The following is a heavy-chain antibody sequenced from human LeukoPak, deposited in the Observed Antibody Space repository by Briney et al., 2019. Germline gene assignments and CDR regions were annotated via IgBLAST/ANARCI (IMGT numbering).Heavy chain of an antibody. V-gene: IGHV1-18*01. CDR3: ARVFSFGDYIWGSYRYYFDY. J-gene: IGHJ4*02. D-gene: IGHD3-16*02. CDR1: AYSFTSFS. CDR2: TSTYNANT. Sequence: ASVTVSCKASAYSFTSFSISWVRQAPGQGLEWMGWTSTYNANTNNAHKYPGRVTMTTDTYKTTAYMALRSLRSDDTAVYFCARVFSFGDYIWGSYRYYFDYWGQGNLVTVSS.